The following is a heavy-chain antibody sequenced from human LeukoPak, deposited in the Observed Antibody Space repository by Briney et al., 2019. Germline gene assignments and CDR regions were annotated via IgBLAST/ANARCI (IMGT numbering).Heavy chain of an antibody. V-gene: IGHV3-48*02. CDR1: GFTFSSYS. Sequence: GGSLILSCAASGFTFSSYSMNWVRQAPGKGLEWLSFIIGSGGTIYYADSVKGRFTISRDNVKNSLYLQMNSLRDEDTAVYYCARDFSNAFDIWGQGTMVTVSS. CDR3: ARDFSNAFDI. J-gene: IGHJ3*02. CDR2: IIGSGGTI. D-gene: IGHD2/OR15-2a*01.